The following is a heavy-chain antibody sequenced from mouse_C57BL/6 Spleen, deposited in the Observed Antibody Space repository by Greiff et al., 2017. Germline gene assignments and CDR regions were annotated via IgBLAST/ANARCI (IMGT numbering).Heavy chain of an antibody. CDR2: INPNNGGT. J-gene: IGHJ3*01. D-gene: IGHD3-2*02. Sequence: VQLQQSGPELVKPGASVKISCKASGYTFTDYYMNWVKQSHGKSLEWLGDINPNNGGTSYNQKFKGKATLTVDKSSSTAYMELRSLTSEDSAVYYCARRDTAQAFAYWGQGTLVTVSA. V-gene: IGHV1-26*01. CDR1: GYTFTDYY. CDR3: ARRDTAQAFAY.